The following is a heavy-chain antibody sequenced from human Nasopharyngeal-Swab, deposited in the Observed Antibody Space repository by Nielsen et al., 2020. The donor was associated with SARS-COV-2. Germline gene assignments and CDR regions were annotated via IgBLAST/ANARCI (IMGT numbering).Heavy chain of an antibody. Sequence: GESLKISCAASGFTFSSYAMHWVRQAPGKGLEWVAVISYDGSNKYYADSVKGRFTISRDNSKNTLYLQMNSLRAEDTAVYYCARDRAPSSSRYSYGLGYWGQGTLVTVSS. CDR2: ISYDGSNK. D-gene: IGHD5-18*01. J-gene: IGHJ4*02. V-gene: IGHV3-30*04. CDR3: ARDRAPSSSRYSYGLGY. CDR1: GFTFSSYA.